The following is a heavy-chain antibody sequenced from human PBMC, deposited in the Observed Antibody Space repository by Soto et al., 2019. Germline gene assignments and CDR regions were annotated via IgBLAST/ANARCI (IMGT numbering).Heavy chain of an antibody. J-gene: IGHJ6*02. CDR2: INAGNGNT. CDR1: GYTFTSYA. V-gene: IGHV1-3*01. Sequence: ASVKVSCKASGYTFTSYAMHWVRQAPGQRLEWMGWINAGNGNTKYSQKFQGRVTITRDTSASTAYMELSSLRSEDTAVYYCARDLPYYDILTGYYYYYYGMGVWGQGTTVTVSS. D-gene: IGHD3-9*01. CDR3: ARDLPYYDILTGYYYYYYGMGV.